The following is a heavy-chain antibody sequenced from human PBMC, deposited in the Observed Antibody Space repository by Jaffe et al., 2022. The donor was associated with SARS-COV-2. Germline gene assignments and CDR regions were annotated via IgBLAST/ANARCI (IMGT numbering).Heavy chain of an antibody. D-gene: IGHD3-22*01. J-gene: IGHJ4*02. CDR1: GGSISSGSYY. Sequence: QVQLQESGPGLVKPSQTLSLTCTVSGGSISSGSYYWSWIRQPAGKGLEWIGRIYTSGSTNYNPSLKSRVTISVDTSKNQFSLKLSSVTAADTAVYYCARCSFYDSSGYPLDYWGQGTLVTVSS. CDR2: IYTSGST. V-gene: IGHV4-61*02. CDR3: ARCSFYDSSGYPLDY.